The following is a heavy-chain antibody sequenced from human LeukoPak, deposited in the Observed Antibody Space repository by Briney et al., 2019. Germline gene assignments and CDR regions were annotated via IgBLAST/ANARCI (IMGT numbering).Heavy chain of an antibody. CDR1: GYTFTSYG. Sequence: ASVKVSCKASGYTFTSYGISWVRQAPGQGLEWMGWISAYNGNTNYAQKLQGRVTMTTDTSTSTAYMELRSLRSDDTAVYYCARQEGIDIVVVVAATPYYYYGMDVWGQGITVTVSS. D-gene: IGHD2-15*01. J-gene: IGHJ6*02. V-gene: IGHV1-18*01. CDR3: ARQEGIDIVVVVAATPYYYYGMDV. CDR2: ISAYNGNT.